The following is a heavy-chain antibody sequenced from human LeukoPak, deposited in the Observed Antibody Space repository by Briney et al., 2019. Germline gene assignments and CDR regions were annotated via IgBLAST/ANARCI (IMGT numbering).Heavy chain of an antibody. Sequence: ASVKVSCKASGYTFTSYAMHWVRQAPGQRLEWMGWINAGNGNTKYSQKFQGRVTITRGTSASTAYMELSSLRSEDTAVYYCARDQHYYDSSVDYWGQGTLVTVSS. CDR1: GYTFTSYA. V-gene: IGHV1-3*01. CDR3: ARDQHYYDSSVDY. D-gene: IGHD3-22*01. CDR2: INAGNGNT. J-gene: IGHJ4*02.